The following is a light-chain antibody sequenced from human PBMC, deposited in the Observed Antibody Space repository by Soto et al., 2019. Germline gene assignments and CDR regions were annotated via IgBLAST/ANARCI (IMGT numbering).Light chain of an antibody. CDR2: KAS. V-gene: IGKV1-5*03. J-gene: IGKJ1*01. Sequence: EIKMKKSPSTLSGSVGDRVTITCRASQTISSWLAWYQQKPGKAPKLLIYKASSLESGVPSRFSGSGSGTEFTLTISSLQPDDFATYYCQQYNSYSQTFGQGTKVDI. CDR3: QQYNSYSQT. CDR1: QTISSW.